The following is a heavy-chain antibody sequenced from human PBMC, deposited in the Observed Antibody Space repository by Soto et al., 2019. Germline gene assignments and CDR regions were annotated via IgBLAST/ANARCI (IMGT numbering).Heavy chain of an antibody. Sequence: EVQLMESGGGLVKPGGSLRLSCAASGVGFSTYGMNWVRQAPGKGPEWVSSIDSSGRNIYYADSVQGRFTTSRDNAKNSLYLQRNSLRGGDTALYFCARDESAGSSTSNWGQGTLVTVSS. V-gene: IGHV3-21*01. J-gene: IGHJ4*02. CDR2: IDSSGRNI. CDR1: GVGFSTYG. CDR3: ARDESAGSSTSN. D-gene: IGHD2-2*01.